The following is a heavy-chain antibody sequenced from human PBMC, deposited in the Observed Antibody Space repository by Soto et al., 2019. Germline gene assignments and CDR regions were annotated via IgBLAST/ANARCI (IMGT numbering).Heavy chain of an antibody. D-gene: IGHD1-1*01. CDR1: GYTFTNYG. Sequence: QVQLVQSGAEVKKPGASVKVSCKASGYTFTNYGISWVRQAPGQGLEWMGRISGYNGKTDYSHNFQGRITLTTATSPSTAYMEVRSLRSDDTAVYYCAIDGFMPNEIPVFRAKFDPWGQGTLVTVSS. CDR3: AIDGFMPNEIPVFRAKFDP. CDR2: ISGYNGKT. J-gene: IGHJ5*02. V-gene: IGHV1-18*01.